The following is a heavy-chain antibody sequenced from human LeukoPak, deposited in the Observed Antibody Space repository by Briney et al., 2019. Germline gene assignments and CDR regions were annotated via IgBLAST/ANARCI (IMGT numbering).Heavy chain of an antibody. CDR2: IYYSGST. Sequence: SETLSLTCTVSGGSISSYYWSWIRQPPGKGLEWIGYIYYSGSTNYNPSLKSRVSISVDTSKNQFSLKLSSVTAADTAVYYCARDRRFDYWGQGTLVTVSS. CDR3: ARDRRFDY. V-gene: IGHV4-59*01. J-gene: IGHJ4*02. CDR1: GGSISSYY.